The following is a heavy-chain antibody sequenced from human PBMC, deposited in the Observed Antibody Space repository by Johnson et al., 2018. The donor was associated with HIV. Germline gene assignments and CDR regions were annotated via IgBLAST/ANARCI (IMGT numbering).Heavy chain of an antibody. CDR1: GFSFSNAW. CDR3: ARSQYSGRTGGAFDI. D-gene: IGHD1-26*01. V-gene: IGHV3-74*02. Sequence: VQLVESGGGLVKPGGSLRLSCAASGFSFSNAWMSWVRQAPGKGLEWVGRINSDGRSTSYADSVKGRFIISRDNAKNSLYLQMNSLRAEDTAVYYCARSQYSGRTGGAFDIWGQGTMVTVSS. J-gene: IGHJ3*02. CDR2: INSDGRST.